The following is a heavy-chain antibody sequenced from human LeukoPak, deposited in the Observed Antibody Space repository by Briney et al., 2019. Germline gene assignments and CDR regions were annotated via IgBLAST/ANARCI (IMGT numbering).Heavy chain of an antibody. CDR2: IYTSGST. J-gene: IGHJ3*02. Sequence: TSETLSLTCTVPGGSISSYYWSWIRQPAGKGLEWIGRIYTSGSTNYNPSLKSRVTMSVDTSKNQFSLKLSSVTAADTAVYYCARDIVVVPAARRDAFDIWGQGTMVTVSS. CDR1: GGSISSYY. D-gene: IGHD2-2*01. V-gene: IGHV4-4*07. CDR3: ARDIVVVPAARRDAFDI.